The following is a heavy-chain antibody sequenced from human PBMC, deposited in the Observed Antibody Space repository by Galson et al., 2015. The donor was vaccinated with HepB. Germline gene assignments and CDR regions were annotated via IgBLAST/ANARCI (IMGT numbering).Heavy chain of an antibody. CDR1: GFTFSSYS. Sequence: SLRLSCAASGFTFSSYSMNWVRQAPGKGLEWVSYISSSSSTIYYADSVKGRFTISRDNAKNSLYLQMNSLRAEDTAVYYCASLGLWFGNDYWGQGTLVTVSS. V-gene: IGHV3-48*01. CDR3: ASLGLWFGNDY. D-gene: IGHD3-10*01. CDR2: ISSSSSTI. J-gene: IGHJ4*02.